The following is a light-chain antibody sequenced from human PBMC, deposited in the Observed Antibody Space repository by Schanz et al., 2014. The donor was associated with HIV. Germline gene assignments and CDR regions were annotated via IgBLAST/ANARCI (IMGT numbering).Light chain of an antibody. CDR2: SDN. CDR3: ATWDDSLNGVV. CDR1: SSNFRSNA. J-gene: IGLJ2*01. Sequence: QSVLTQPPSASGTPGQRVTISCSGSSSNFRSNAVNWYQQLPGTAPRLVIYSDNQRPSRVPDRFFGSKSGTSASLAISGLRSDDEAHYYCATWDDSLNGVVFGGGTKLTVL. V-gene: IGLV1-44*01.